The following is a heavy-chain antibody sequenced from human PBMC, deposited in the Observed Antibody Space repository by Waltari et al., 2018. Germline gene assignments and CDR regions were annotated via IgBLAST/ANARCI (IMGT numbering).Heavy chain of an antibody. CDR1: GGSISSSSYY. V-gene: IGHV4-39*07. CDR2: IYYSGST. Sequence: QLQLQESGPGLVKPSETLSLTCPVSGGSISSSSYYWGWIRQPPGKGLGWIGSIYYSGSTYYNPSLKSRVTISVDTSKNQFSLKLSSVTAADTAVYYCARNEHCGGDCYSLFDYWGQGTLVTVSS. J-gene: IGHJ4*02. D-gene: IGHD2-21*01. CDR3: ARNEHCGGDCYSLFDY.